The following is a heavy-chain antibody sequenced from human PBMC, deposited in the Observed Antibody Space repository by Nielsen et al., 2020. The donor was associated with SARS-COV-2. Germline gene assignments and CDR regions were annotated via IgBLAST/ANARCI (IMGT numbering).Heavy chain of an antibody. CDR2: IKGDGSGK. V-gene: IGHV3-7*01. CDR3: ARDRGSSGYDELDY. Sequence: GESLKISCAASGFTFSNYWMGLVRQAPGKGLEWVANIKGDGSGKHYVDSVTGRFTISRDNAKNSLSLEMNSLRAEDTAVYFCARDRGSSGYDELDYWGQGTLVTVSS. D-gene: IGHD5-12*01. J-gene: IGHJ4*02. CDR1: GFTFSNYW.